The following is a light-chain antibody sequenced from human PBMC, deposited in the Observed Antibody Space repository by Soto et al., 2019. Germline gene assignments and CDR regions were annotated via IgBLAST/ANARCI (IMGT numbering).Light chain of an antibody. V-gene: IGKV1-17*01. CDR1: QDIRLD. Sequence: DIQITQSPSSLSASVGARVSITCRASQDIRLDLGWSQQRPGEAPKRLIYAASRLQSGVPFRVSGRGSGADFTLTISSLQPEDFATYYCLQHHGLPPTFGQGTKVDI. J-gene: IGKJ1*01. CDR3: LQHHGLPPT. CDR2: AAS.